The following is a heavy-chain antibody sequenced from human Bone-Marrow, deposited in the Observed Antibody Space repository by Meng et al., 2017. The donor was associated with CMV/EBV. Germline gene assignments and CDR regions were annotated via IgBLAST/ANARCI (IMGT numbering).Heavy chain of an antibody. CDR2: IRYDVSNK. J-gene: IGHJ4*02. Sequence: GGSLRLSCVASGFTFSSYGMHWVRQAPGKGLEWVTFIRYDVSNKYYADSVKGRFTISRDNSKNTLYLQMNSLRAEDTAVYYCAKDKSPYSSSGIDYWGQGPLVPVSS. V-gene: IGHV3-30*02. D-gene: IGHD6-6*01. CDR1: GFTFSSYG. CDR3: AKDKSPYSSSGIDY.